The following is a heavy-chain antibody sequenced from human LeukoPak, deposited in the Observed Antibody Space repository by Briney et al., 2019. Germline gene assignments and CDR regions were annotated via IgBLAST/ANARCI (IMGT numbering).Heavy chain of an antibody. V-gene: IGHV3-21*01. CDR2: ITSSSDYI. Sequence: GESLKISCTASGFTFSSYSMNWVRQAPGKGLEWVSSITSSSDYIYYADSVKGRFTISRDNAENSLHLQMNSLRADDTAVYYCAREFKSGYGMWAWGQGTLVTVSS. CDR3: AREFKSGYGMWA. J-gene: IGHJ5*02. D-gene: IGHD5-18*01. CDR1: GFTFSSYS.